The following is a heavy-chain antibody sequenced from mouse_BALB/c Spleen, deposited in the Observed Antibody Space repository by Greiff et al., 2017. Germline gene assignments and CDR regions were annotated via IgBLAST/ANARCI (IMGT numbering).Heavy chain of an antibody. Sequence: QVQLKQSGAELAKPGASVKMSCKASGYTFTSYWMHWVKQRPGQGLEWIGYINPSTGYTEYNQKFKDKATLTADKSSSTAYMQLSSLTSEDSAVYYCARGEYAMDYWGQGTSVTVSS. J-gene: IGHJ4*01. CDR3: ARGEYAMDY. CDR2: INPSTGYT. V-gene: IGHV1-7*01. CDR1: GYTFTSYW.